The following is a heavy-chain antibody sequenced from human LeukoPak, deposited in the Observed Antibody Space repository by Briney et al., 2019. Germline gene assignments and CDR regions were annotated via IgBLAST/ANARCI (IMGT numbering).Heavy chain of an antibody. CDR3: AAIPVWVVVPAAQFDY. CDR1: GYTLTELS. Sequence: ASVKVSCKVSGYTLTELSMHWVRQAPGEGLEWMGGFDPEDGETIYAQKFQGRVTMAEDTSTDTAYMELSSLRSEDTAVYYCAAIPVWVVVPAAQFDYWGQGTLVTVSS. V-gene: IGHV1-24*01. D-gene: IGHD2-2*01. CDR2: FDPEDGET. J-gene: IGHJ4*02.